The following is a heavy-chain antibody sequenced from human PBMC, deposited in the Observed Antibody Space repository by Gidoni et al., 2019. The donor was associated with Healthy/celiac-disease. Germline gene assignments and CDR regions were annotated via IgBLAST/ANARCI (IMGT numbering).Heavy chain of an antibody. CDR1: GGSISSYY. V-gene: IGHV4-4*07. Sequence: QVQLQESGPGLVTPSETLSLSCTVSGGSISSYYWSWLRPPAGKGLEWIGRIYTSGSTTYNPSLKSRGTMSVETSRNQFSLKLSSVTAAETAVYYCARDWGYCSGGSCYSGWFDPWGQGTLVTVSS. J-gene: IGHJ5*02. CDR3: ARDWGYCSGGSCYSGWFDP. D-gene: IGHD2-15*01. CDR2: IYTSGST.